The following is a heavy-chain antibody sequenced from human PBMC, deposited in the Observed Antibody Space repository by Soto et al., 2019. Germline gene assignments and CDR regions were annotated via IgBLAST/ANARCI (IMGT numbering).Heavy chain of an antibody. J-gene: IGHJ6*03. Sequence: EVQLVESGGGLVKPGGSLRLSCAASGFTFSNAWMSWVRKAPGKGLEWVGRIKSKTDGGTTDYAAPVKGRFTISRDDSKNTLYLQMNSLKTEDTAVYYCTTVPPDVVVPAAMPSLHYLPSRAYYYYYMDVWGKGTTVTVSS. CDR3: TTVPPDVVVPAAMPSLHYLPSRAYYYYYMDV. CDR1: GFTFSNAW. CDR2: IKSKTDGGTT. V-gene: IGHV3-15*01. D-gene: IGHD2-2*01.